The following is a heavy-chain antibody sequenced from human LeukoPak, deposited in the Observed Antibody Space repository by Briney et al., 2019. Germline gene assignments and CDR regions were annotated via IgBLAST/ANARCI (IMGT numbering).Heavy chain of an antibody. V-gene: IGHV4-30-4*01. CDR2: IYYSGST. CDR1: GGSISSGDYY. Sequence: SETLSLTCTVSGGSISSGDYYWSWIRQPPGKGLEWIGYIYYSGSTYYNPSLKSRVTISVDTSKNQFSLKLSSVTAADTAVYYCARGVETAHNWFDPWGQGTLVTVSS. D-gene: IGHD2-21*02. J-gene: IGHJ5*02. CDR3: ARGVETAHNWFDP.